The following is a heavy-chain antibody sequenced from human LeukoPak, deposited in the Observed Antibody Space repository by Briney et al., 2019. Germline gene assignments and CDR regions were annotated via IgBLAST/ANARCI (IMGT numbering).Heavy chain of an antibody. J-gene: IGHJ4*02. CDR2: IKQDGSEE. CDR1: GFTFSSFW. Sequence: PGGSLGLSCAASGFTFSSFWMSWVRQAPGKGLEWVANIKQDGSEEYYVDSVKGRFTISRDNGKNSLYLQMNSLRAEDTAVYYCARWEGNGYYFDYRGQGTLVTVSS. D-gene: IGHD3-22*01. CDR3: ARWEGNGYYFDY. V-gene: IGHV3-7*01.